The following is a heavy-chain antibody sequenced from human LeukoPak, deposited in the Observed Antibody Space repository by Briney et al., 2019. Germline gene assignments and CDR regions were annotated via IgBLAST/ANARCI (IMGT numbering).Heavy chain of an antibody. V-gene: IGHV3-48*03. D-gene: IGHD3-9*01. CDR2: ISSSGSTI. CDR1: GFTFSSYE. J-gene: IGHJ4*02. Sequence: GGSLRLSCAASGFTFSSYEMNWVRQAPGKGLEWVSYISSSGSTIYYADSVKGRFTISRDNAKNSLYLQMNSLRAEDTAVYYCARVYYDILTGYLQAKYFDYWGQGTLVTVSS. CDR3: ARVYYDILTGYLQAKYFDY.